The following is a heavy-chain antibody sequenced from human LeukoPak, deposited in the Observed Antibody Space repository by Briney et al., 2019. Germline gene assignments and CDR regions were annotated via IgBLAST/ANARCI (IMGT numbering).Heavy chain of an antibody. D-gene: IGHD3-10*01. CDR1: GFTFSSYA. CDR2: ISGSGGST. CDR3: AKEQLDYYGSGSYGDYYYMDV. V-gene: IGHV3-23*01. J-gene: IGHJ6*03. Sequence: GGSLRLSCAASGFTFSSYAMSWVRQAPGKGLEWVSAISGSGGSTYYADSVKGRFTISRDNSKNTLYLQMNSLRAEDTAVSYCAKEQLDYYGSGSYGDYYYMDVWGKGTTVTISS.